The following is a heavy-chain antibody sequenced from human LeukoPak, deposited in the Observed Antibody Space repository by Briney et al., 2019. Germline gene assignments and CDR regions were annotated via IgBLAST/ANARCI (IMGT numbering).Heavy chain of an antibody. Sequence: PGGSLRLSCAASGFTFSSYGMHWVRQAPGKGLEWVAVIWYDGSNKYYADSVKGRFTISRDNSKNTLYLQMNSLRAGDTAVYYCARDREEGYGDAFDYWGQGTLVTVSS. V-gene: IGHV3-33*01. CDR2: IWYDGSNK. D-gene: IGHD4-17*01. CDR1: GFTFSSYG. CDR3: ARDREEGYGDAFDY. J-gene: IGHJ4*02.